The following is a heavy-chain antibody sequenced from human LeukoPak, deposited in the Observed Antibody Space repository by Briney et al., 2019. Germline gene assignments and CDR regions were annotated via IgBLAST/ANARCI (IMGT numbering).Heavy chain of an antibody. Sequence: SVKVSCKASGGTFSSYAISWVRQAPGQGLEWMGGIIPIFGTANYAQKFQGRVTITADESTSTAYMELSSLRSEDTAVYYCARAYCGGDCYRYYFDYWGQGTLVTVSS. J-gene: IGHJ4*02. CDR1: GGTFSSYA. V-gene: IGHV1-69*13. CDR2: IIPIFGTA. CDR3: ARAYCGGDCYRYYFDY. D-gene: IGHD2-21*02.